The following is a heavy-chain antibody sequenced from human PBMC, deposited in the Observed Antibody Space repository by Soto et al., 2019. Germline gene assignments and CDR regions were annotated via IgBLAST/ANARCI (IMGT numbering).Heavy chain of an antibody. V-gene: IGHV4-31*03. D-gene: IGHD2-2*01. CDR2: IYYSGST. CDR1: GDSISSSYNY. CDR3: ARVGGCGRSSCYAVDYGMDV. Sequence: VQLQESGPGLVKASQTLSLTCTVSGDSISSSYNYWSWVRQHPGKGLEWIGYIYYSGSTYYNPSLKGRLTISVDTSKNQFSLNLSSVTAADTAVYYCARVGGCGRSSCYAVDYGMDVWGQGTTVTVSS. J-gene: IGHJ6*02.